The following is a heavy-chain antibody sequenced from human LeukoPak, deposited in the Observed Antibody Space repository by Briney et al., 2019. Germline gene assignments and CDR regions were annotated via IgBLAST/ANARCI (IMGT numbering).Heavy chain of an antibody. Sequence: SETLSLTCTVSGASMRGSAYYWGWIRQPPGKGLEWIGSVSYSGRTYYNPSLKSRVTISLDASKNQFSLKLSSVTAADTAVYYCARDVGATPGYFDYWGQGTLVTVSS. CDR3: ARDVGATPGYFDY. J-gene: IGHJ4*02. CDR2: VSYSGRT. CDR1: GASMRGSAYY. V-gene: IGHV4-39*07. D-gene: IGHD1-26*01.